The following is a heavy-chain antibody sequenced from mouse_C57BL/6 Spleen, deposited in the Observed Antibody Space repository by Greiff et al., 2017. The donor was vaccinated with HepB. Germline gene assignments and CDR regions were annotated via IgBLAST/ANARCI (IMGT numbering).Heavy chain of an antibody. D-gene: IGHD2-4*01. Sequence: VQLQQSGAELVRPGTSVKVSCKASGYAFTNYLIEWVKQRPGQGLEWIGVINPGSGGTNYNEKFKGKATLTADKSSSTAYMQLSSLTSEDSAVYFCARGYDYDDGDYFDYWGQGTTLTVSS. CDR1: GYAFTNYL. V-gene: IGHV1-54*01. CDR3: ARGYDYDDGDYFDY. CDR2: INPGSGGT. J-gene: IGHJ2*01.